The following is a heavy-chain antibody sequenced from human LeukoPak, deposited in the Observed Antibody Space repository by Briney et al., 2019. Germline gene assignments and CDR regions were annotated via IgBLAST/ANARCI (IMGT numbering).Heavy chain of an antibody. V-gene: IGHV4-59*07. CDR2: MHYSGYT. D-gene: IGHD3/OR15-3a*01. Sequence: SDTQSLTYTVSGGSISSYHWSWIRQPPAKELEWIGYMHYSGYTSYMPSLKSRVTISVDTSRNQLSLKLNSVTAADTAVYFCARDAGTGWYFDLWGRGTLVTVSS. CDR3: ARDAGTGWYFDL. CDR1: GGSISSYH. J-gene: IGHJ2*01.